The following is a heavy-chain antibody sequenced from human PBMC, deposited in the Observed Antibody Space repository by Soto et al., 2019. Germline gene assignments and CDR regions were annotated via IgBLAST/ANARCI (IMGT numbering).Heavy chain of an antibody. V-gene: IGHV4-59*01. Sequence: SETLSLTCTVSGGSIRSYYWSWIPQPPGKGLEWVGDIYYSGSTNYNPSLKSRVTISVDTPKNQFSLKLSSVTAADRAVYYCGRRFYGSGSYYMDYWGQGTLVTVSS. CDR1: GGSIRSYY. J-gene: IGHJ4*02. CDR3: GRRFYGSGSYYMDY. CDR2: IYYSGST. D-gene: IGHD3-10*01.